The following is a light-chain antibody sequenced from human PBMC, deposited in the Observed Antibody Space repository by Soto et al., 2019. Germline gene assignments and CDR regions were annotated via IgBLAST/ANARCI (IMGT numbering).Light chain of an antibody. V-gene: IGKV1-39*01. CDR1: QNIDTF. J-gene: IGKJ1*01. CDR2: SST. Sequence: DIQMTQSPSSLSASVGDSVTISCRSSQNIDTFLNWYQQKAGEAPKLLIRSSTTLQDGVPSRFTGSGSGTEFALTIGSLQPEDFASYYCQQSHSAPTFGKGTKV. CDR3: QQSHSAPT.